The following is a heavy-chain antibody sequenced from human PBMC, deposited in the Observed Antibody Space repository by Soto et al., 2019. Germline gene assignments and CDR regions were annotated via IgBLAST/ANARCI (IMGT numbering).Heavy chain of an antibody. CDR2: ISYDGSNK. J-gene: IGHJ4*02. Sequence: QVQLVESGGGVVQPGRSLRLSCAASGFTFSSYAMHWVRQAPGKGLEWVAVISYDGSNKYYADSVKGRFTISRDNSKNTLSPQMNSLRAGDTAVYYCVRDRLGDYVWGSYLPDYWGQGTLVTVSS. CDR3: VRDRLGDYVWGSYLPDY. V-gene: IGHV3-30*14. CDR1: GFTFSSYA. D-gene: IGHD3-16*02.